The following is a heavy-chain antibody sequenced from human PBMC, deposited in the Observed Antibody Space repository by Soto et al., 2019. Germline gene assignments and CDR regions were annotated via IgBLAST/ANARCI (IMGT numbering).Heavy chain of an antibody. D-gene: IGHD6-6*01. CDR2: ISSRSYTI. V-gene: IGHV3-48*02. Sequence: EVKLVESGGDLVQPGGSLRLSCAASGFTFSTYSMNWVRQAPGKGLEWVSYISSRSYTIYYVDSVKGRFTISRDNAENSLYLQMNSLRNEDTAVYYCARGGSSSDNGMDVWGQGTTVTVSS. CDR1: GFTFSTYS. J-gene: IGHJ6*02. CDR3: ARGGSSSDNGMDV.